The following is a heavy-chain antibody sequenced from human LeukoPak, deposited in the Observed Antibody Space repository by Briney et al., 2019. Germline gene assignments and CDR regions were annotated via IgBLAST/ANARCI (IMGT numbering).Heavy chain of an antibody. J-gene: IGHJ4*02. V-gene: IGHV3-74*01. CDR3: ARDSGKRYCSGGSCYSDD. CDR2: INSDGSST. Sequence: GGSLRLSCAASGFTFSSYWMHWVRQAPGKGLVWVSRINSDGSSTGYADSVKGRFTISRDNAKNTLYLQMNSLRAEDTAVYYCARDSGKRYCSGGSCYSDDWGQGTLVTVSS. D-gene: IGHD2-15*01. CDR1: GFTFSSYW.